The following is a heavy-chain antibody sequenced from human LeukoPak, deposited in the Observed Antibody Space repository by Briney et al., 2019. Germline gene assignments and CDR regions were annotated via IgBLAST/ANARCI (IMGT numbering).Heavy chain of an antibody. CDR2: IYYSGST. V-gene: IGHV4-59*01. CDR3: ARDRGGVIIWGVFYYYYGMDV. CDR1: GGSISSYY. D-gene: IGHD3-10*01. Sequence: PSETLSLTCTVSGGSISSYYWSWIRQPPGKGLEWIGYIYYSGSTNYNPSLKSRVTISVDTSKNQFSLKLSSVTAADTAVYYCARDRGGVIIWGVFYYYYGMDVWGQGTTVTVSS. J-gene: IGHJ6*02.